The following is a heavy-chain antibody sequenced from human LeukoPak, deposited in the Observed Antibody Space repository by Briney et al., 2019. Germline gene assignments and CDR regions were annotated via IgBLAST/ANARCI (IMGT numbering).Heavy chain of an antibody. J-gene: IGHJ6*03. Sequence: ASVKVSCKASGYTFTSYDIHWVRQATGQGLEWMGRMNPNRGDTDYAQKFQGRVTMTRDTSISTAYMELSSLRSEDTAVYYCARDGSSYPPNYYMDVWGKGTTVTVSS. CDR1: GYTFTSYD. CDR2: MNPNRGDT. V-gene: IGHV1-8*01. CDR3: ARDGSSYPPNYYMDV. D-gene: IGHD6-13*01.